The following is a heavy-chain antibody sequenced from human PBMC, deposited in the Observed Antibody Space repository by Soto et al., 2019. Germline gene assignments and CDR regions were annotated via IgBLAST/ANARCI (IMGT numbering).Heavy chain of an antibody. V-gene: IGHV5-51*01. CDR1: GYSFTIYW. J-gene: IGHJ6*02. Sequence: GESLKISCNGSGYSFTIYWIGWVRQMPGKGLEWMGIIYPGDSDTRYSPSFQGQVTISADKSISTAYLQWSSLKASDTAMYYCARFSYYDFWSGYYSLSYYYYGMDVWGQGTTVTV. CDR3: ARFSYYDFWSGYYSLSYYYYGMDV. D-gene: IGHD3-3*01. CDR2: IYPGDSDT.